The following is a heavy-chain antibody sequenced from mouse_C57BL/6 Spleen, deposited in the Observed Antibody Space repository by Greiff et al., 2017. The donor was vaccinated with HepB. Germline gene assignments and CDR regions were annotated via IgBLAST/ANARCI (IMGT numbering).Heavy chain of an antibody. Sequence: EVKLMESGGGLVKPGGSLKLSCAASGFTFSDYGMHWVRQAPEKGLEWVAYISSGSSTIYYADTVKGRFTISRDNAKNTLFLQMTSLRSEDTAMYYCARDDYDYDGGGAWFAYWGQGTLVTVSA. D-gene: IGHD2-4*01. CDR1: GFTFSDYG. CDR2: ISSGSSTI. J-gene: IGHJ3*01. CDR3: ARDDYDYDGGGAWFAY. V-gene: IGHV5-17*01.